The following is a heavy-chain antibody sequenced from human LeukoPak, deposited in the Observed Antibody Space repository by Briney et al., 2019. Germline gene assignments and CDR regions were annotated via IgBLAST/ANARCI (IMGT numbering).Heavy chain of an antibody. Sequence: PGGSLRLSCAASGFTFSSYEMNWVRQAPGKGLEWVSYISSSGGTIYYADSVKGRFTISRDNSKNTLYLQMNSLRAEDTAVYYCAREARKYSYGTDAFDIWGQGTMVTVSS. V-gene: IGHV3-48*03. J-gene: IGHJ3*02. CDR2: ISSSGGTI. CDR3: AREARKYSYGTDAFDI. CDR1: GFTFSSYE. D-gene: IGHD5-18*01.